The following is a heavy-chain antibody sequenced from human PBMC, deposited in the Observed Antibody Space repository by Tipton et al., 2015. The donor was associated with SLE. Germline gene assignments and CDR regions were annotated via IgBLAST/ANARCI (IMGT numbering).Heavy chain of an antibody. D-gene: IGHD3-22*01. CDR1: GFTFSGSA. CDR2: SRSKPNNYAT. CDR3: IRVNYDSSGAHSFDL. J-gene: IGHJ3*01. Sequence: SLRLSCVASGFTFSGSAMHWVRQASGTGLEWVGRSRSKPNNYATRYAASVEDRFTISRDDSKNTAYLQMNSLKTDDTAVYYGIRVNYDSSGAHSFDLWGQGTMVTVSS. V-gene: IGHV3-73*01.